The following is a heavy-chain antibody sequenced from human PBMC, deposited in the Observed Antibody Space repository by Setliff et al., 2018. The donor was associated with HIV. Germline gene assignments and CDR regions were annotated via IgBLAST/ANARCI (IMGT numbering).Heavy chain of an antibody. CDR2: IYPGDSST. D-gene: IGHD6-19*01. CDR3: VRHRSAVAGTRIGYCYYMDV. V-gene: IGHV5-51*01. J-gene: IGHJ6*03. CDR1: GYIFTGYW. Sequence: GESLKISCQGSGYIFTGYWIGWVRQMPGKGLEWMGIIYPGDSSTRYSPSFQGQVTISADKSITTAYLQWSSLKASDTAIYYCVRHRSAVAGTRIGYCYYMDVWGKGTTVTVS.